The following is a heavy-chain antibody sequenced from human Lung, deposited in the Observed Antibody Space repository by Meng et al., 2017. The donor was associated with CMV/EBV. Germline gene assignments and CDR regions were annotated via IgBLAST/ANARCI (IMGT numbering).Heavy chain of an antibody. CDR2: IIPIFGTA. Sequence: TFSSYAISWVRQAPGQGLEWMGGIIPIFGTANYAQKFQGRVTITTDESTSTAYMELSSLRSEDTAVYYCARGLVVVPADTYYYGMDVWGQGTTVTVSS. CDR3: ARGLVVVPADTYYYGMDV. V-gene: IGHV1-69*05. J-gene: IGHJ6*02. CDR1: TFSSYA. D-gene: IGHD2-2*01.